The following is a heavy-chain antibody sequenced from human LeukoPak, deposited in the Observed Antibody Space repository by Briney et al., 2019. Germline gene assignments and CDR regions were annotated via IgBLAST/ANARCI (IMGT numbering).Heavy chain of an antibody. D-gene: IGHD2-2*02. CDR1: GYTFTGYY. CDR3: AKADCSSTSCYTGYYGMDV. CDR2: INPNSGGT. J-gene: IGHJ6*02. V-gene: IGHV1-2*02. Sequence: ASVKVSCKASGYTFTGYYMHWVRQAPGQGLEWMGWINPNSGGTNYAQKFQGGVTMTRDTSISTAYMELSRLRSDDTAVYYCAKADCSSTSCYTGYYGMDVWGQGTTVTVSS.